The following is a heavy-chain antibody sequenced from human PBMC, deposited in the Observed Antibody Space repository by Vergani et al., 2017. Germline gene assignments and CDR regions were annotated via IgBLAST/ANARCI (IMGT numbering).Heavy chain of an antibody. Sequence: EVQLVESGGGLVPPGRSLRLSCAASGFSFGDYAMTWVRQAQGKGLEWVAFIRNKAYGGTTEYAGSVKGRFTISRDDSKRLAYLQLSGLKTEDTAVYFCSRGRGYSFGYSDYWGQGTLVTVSS. J-gene: IGHJ4*02. CDR2: IRNKAYGGTT. D-gene: IGHD5-18*01. CDR1: GFSFGDYA. V-gene: IGHV3-49*04. CDR3: SRGRGYSFGYSDY.